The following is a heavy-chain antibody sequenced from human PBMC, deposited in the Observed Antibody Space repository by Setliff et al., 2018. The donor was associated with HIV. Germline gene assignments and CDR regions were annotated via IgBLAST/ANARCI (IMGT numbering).Heavy chain of an antibody. CDR2: LNPSGST. Sequence: GASVKVSCKASGNTSTKYYMHWVRQAPGQGLEWMGILNPSGSTVSAQKFRGRVTMTRDTSTNTVYMELSGLRSEDTAVYYCARVLTIRDATLVAPFDYWGQGTLVTVSS. J-gene: IGHJ4*02. D-gene: IGHD2-8*02. CDR3: ARVLTIRDATLVAPFDY. CDR1: GNTSTKYY. V-gene: IGHV1-46*01.